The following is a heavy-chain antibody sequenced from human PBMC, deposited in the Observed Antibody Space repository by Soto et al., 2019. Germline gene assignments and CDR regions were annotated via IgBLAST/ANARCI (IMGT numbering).Heavy chain of an antibody. CDR3: ARDRGIAVAGTVYYYGMDV. V-gene: IGHV4-59*01. CDR1: GGSISSYY. CDR2: IYYSGST. J-gene: IGHJ6*02. D-gene: IGHD6-19*01. Sequence: SETLSLTCTVSGGSISSYYWSWIRQPPGKGLEWIGYIYYSGSTNYNPSLKSRVTISVDTSKNQFSLKLSSVTAADTAVYYCARDRGIAVAGTVYYYGMDVWGQGTTVT.